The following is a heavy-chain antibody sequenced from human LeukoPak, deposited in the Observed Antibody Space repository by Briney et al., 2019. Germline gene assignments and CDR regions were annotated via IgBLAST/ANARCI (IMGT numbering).Heavy chain of an antibody. D-gene: IGHD3-10*01. CDR2: ISSSSSTI. CDR1: GFTFSSYS. Sequence: GGSLRLSCAASGFTFSSYSMNWVRQAPGKGLEWVSYISSSSSTIYYADSVKGRFTISRDNAKNSLYLLMNSLRAEDTAVYYCARAQGSGAYYPFDYWGQGTLVTVSS. J-gene: IGHJ4*02. CDR3: ARAQGSGAYYPFDY. V-gene: IGHV3-48*04.